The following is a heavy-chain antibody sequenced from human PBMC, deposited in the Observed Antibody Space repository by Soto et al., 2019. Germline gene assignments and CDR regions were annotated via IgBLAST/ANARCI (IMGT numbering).Heavy chain of an antibody. J-gene: IGHJ4*02. V-gene: IGHV3-9*01. CDR2: ISWNSGSL. Sequence: EVQLVESGGGLVQPGRSLRLSCAASGFTFDDYAMHWVRQAPGKGLEWVSGISWNSGSLGYGDSVKGRFTISRDNAKNSLYLQMNRLRPEDTAFYYCAKDNGGYYDSSGNFEYWGQGTLVTVSS. D-gene: IGHD3-22*01. CDR3: AKDNGGYYDSSGNFEY. CDR1: GFTFDDYA.